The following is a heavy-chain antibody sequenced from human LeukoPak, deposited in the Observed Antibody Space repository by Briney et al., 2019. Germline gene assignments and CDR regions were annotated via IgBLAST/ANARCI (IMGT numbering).Heavy chain of an antibody. D-gene: IGHD3-16*01. CDR2: INTDGSST. Sequence: ETLSLTCTVSGGSTSSSSYYWGWVRQAPGKGLVWVSRINTDGSSTSYADSVKGRFTISRDNAKNTLYLQMNSLRAEDTAVYYCARDSMLLPWGQGTLVTVSS. CDR1: GGSTSSSSYY. J-gene: IGHJ5*02. V-gene: IGHV3-74*01. CDR3: ARDSMLLP.